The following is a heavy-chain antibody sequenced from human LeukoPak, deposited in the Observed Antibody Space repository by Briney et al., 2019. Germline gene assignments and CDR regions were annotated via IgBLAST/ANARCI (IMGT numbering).Heavy chain of an antibody. V-gene: IGHV6-1*01. J-gene: IGHJ6*02. D-gene: IGHD4-23*01. CDR3: ARETVVTVAYYYYYGMDV. Sequence: SQTLSLTCAISGDSVSSNSAAWNWIRQSPSRGLEWLGRTYYRSKWYNDYAVSVKSRITINPDTSKNQFSLQLNSVTPEGTAVYYCARETVVTVAYYYYYGMDVWGQGTTVTVSS. CDR1: GDSVSSNSAA. CDR2: TYYRSKWYN.